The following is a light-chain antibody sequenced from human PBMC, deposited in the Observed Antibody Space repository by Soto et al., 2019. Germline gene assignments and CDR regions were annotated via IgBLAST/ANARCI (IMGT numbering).Light chain of an antibody. CDR2: KAS. J-gene: IGKJ1*01. CDR1: QSINGW. Sequence: DIQLTQSPSTLSASVGDRVTITCRASQSINGWLAWYQQKPGQAPNLLIYKASTLESGVPSRFSGSGSGTEFTLTVSSLQPDDFATYYCHQYNSYSEAFGQGTKVDI. V-gene: IGKV1-5*03. CDR3: HQYNSYSEA.